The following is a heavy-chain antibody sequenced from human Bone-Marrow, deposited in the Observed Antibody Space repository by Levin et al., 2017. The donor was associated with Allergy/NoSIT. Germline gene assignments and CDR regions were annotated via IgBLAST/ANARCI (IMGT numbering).Heavy chain of an antibody. J-gene: IGHJ4*02. V-gene: IGHV3-7*03. CDR2: VESDGGER. CDR1: GFTFTSYW. CDR3: TRGKGWVDY. Sequence: LSLTCAASGFTFTSYWMSWVRQAPGKGLEWVANVESDGGERNYVDSVKGRFTITRDNAQNSVYLHMNSLRAEDTAIYYCTRGKGWVDYWGQGTLVTVS. D-gene: IGHD1-26*01.